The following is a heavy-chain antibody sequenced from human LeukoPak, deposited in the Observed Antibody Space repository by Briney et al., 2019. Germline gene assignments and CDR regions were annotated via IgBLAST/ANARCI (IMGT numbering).Heavy chain of an antibody. J-gene: IGHJ4*02. D-gene: IGHD3-10*01. Sequence: PSETLSLTCAVYGGSFSCYYWSWIRQPPGKGLEWIGEINHSGSTNYNPSLKSRVTISVDTSKNQFSLKLSSVTAADTAVYYCARSRSLWFGESRSDYWGQGTLVTVSS. CDR1: GGSFSCYY. CDR3: ARSRSLWFGESRSDY. V-gene: IGHV4-34*01. CDR2: INHSGST.